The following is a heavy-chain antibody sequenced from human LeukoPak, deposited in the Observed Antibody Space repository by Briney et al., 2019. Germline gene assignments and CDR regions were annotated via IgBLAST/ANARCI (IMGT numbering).Heavy chain of an antibody. V-gene: IGHV3-74*01. D-gene: IGHD1-1*01. J-gene: IGHJ4*02. CDR2: INSAGSST. CDR3: ARDGSAWNLDY. Sequence: GGSLRLSCAASGFTFSRYWMHWVRQAPGKGLVWVSRINSAGSSTSYADFVKGRFTISRDYSKNTLYLQMNSLRAEDTAVYYCARDGSAWNLDYWGQGTLVTVSS. CDR1: GFTFSRYW.